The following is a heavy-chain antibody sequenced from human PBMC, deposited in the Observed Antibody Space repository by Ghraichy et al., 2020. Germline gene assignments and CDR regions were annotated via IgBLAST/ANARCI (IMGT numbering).Heavy chain of an antibody. CDR2: IDHSGTT. Sequence: SETLSLTCTVSGGSFSSSSYFWGWIRQPPGKGLEWIGSIDHSGTTEDNMSLKSRVTMSIDASKNQFSLKLSSVTAADTAVYFCARHSGHRVTAVPLLDYWGQGTLVTVSS. J-gene: IGHJ4*02. D-gene: IGHD2-21*02. CDR1: GGSFSSSSYF. V-gene: IGHV4-39*01. CDR3: ARHSGHRVTAVPLLDY.